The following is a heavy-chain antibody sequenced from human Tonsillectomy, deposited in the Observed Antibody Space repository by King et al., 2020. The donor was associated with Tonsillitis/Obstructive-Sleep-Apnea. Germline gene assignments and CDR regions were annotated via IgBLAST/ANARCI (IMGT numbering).Heavy chain of an antibody. D-gene: IGHD3-3*01. J-gene: IGHJ4*02. Sequence: QLVQSGGGVVQPGRSLRLSCAASGFTFSSYGMHWVRQAPGKGLEWVAVISYDGSNKYYAGSVKGRFTISRDNSKNTLYLQMNSLRAEDTAVYYCAKDILEWLLLSERTGLDYWGQGILVTVSS. V-gene: IGHV3-30*18. CDR1: GFTFSSYG. CDR2: ISYDGSNK. CDR3: AKDILEWLLLSERTGLDY.